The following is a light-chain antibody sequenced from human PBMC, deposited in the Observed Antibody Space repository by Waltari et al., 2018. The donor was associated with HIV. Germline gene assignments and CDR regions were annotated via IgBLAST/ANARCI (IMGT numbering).Light chain of an antibody. J-gene: IGLJ2*01. Sequence: SYELTQPPSVSVSPGQTATITCSGHALGEKFIFWYQHKSGQSPLLVIYLDTERPSGIPERFSGSKSGNTATLTISGTQAMDEADYHCQTWDSSNAVFGGGTKLTVL. CDR3: QTWDSSNAV. V-gene: IGLV3-1*01. CDR2: LDT. CDR1: ALGEKF.